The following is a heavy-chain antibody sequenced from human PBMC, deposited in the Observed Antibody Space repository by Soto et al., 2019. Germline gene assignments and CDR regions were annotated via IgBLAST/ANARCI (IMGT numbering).Heavy chain of an antibody. CDR1: GFTFSSYS. J-gene: IGHJ6*02. Sequence: EVQLVESGGGLVKPGGSLRLSCAASGFTFSSYSMNWVRQAPGKGLEWVSSISSSSSYIYYADSVKGRFTISRDNDKNSLYLQMSSLRAEDTAVYYCARGGGFGYYGMDVWGQGTTVTVSS. V-gene: IGHV3-21*01. CDR2: ISSSSSYI. CDR3: ARGGGFGYYGMDV. D-gene: IGHD5-12*01.